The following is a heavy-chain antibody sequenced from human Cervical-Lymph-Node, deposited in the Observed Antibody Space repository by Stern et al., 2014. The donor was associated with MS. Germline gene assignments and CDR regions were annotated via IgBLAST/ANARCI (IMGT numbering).Heavy chain of an antibody. CDR2: ISWNSNNI. CDR3: AKDISERHYYFDS. Sequence: EVQLVESGGGSVQPGRSLRLSCAASGFTFDDCALHWVRQAPGQGLEWVSGISWNSNNIGYAVSVRGRFTISRDNAKNSLYLQMNGLRPEDTALYYCAKDISERHYYFDSWGEGTLVTVSS. J-gene: IGHJ4*02. V-gene: IGHV3-9*01. CDR1: GFTFDDCA. D-gene: IGHD3-16*02.